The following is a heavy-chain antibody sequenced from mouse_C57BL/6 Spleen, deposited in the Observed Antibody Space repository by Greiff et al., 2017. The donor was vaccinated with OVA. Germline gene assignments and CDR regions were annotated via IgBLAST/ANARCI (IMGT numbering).Heavy chain of an antibody. J-gene: IGHJ2*01. V-gene: IGHV3-6*01. D-gene: IGHD2-4*01. Sequence: DVQLQESGPGLVKPSQSLSLTCSVTGYSITSGYYWNWIRQFPGNKLEWMGYISYDGSNNYNPSLKNRISITRDTSKNQFFLKLNSVTTEDTATYYCARAYYDYYFDYWGQGTTLTVSS. CDR1: GYSITSGYY. CDR2: ISYDGSN. CDR3: ARAYYDYYFDY.